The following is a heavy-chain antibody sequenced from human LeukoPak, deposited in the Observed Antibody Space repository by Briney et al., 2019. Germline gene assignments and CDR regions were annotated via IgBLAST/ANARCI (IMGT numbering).Heavy chain of an antibody. CDR1: GYTFTGNH. Sequence: ASVKVSCKASGYTFTGNHLHWVRQAPGQGLEWMGWINPNNCGTSFAQNFQGRVTLTRDTSISTAYMELSTLRSDDTAVYYCARGAGPKAFDVWGQGTMVTVST. CDR3: ARGAGPKAFDV. V-gene: IGHV1-2*02. J-gene: IGHJ3*01. CDR2: INPNNCGT.